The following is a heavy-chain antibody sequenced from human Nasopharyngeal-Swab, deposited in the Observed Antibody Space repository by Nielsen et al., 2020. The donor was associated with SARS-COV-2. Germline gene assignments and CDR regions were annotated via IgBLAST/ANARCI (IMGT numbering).Heavy chain of an antibody. V-gene: IGHV3-7*03. CDR1: GFTFNTYW. J-gene: IGHJ4*02. D-gene: IGHD2-8*01. Sequence: GESLKISCVASGFTFNTYWMNWARQAPGMGLEWVANIKEDGSQKNYADSVKGRFTISRDNSKNSLYLQMNSLRAEDTAVYYCAKETRSVLMVYAILDYWGQGTLVTVSS. CDR2: IKEDGSQK. CDR3: AKETRSVLMVYAILDY.